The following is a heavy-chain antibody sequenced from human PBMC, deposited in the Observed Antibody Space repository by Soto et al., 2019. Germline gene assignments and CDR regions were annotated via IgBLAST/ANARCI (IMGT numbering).Heavy chain of an antibody. J-gene: IGHJ3*02. CDR3: ARANYYDSSGYSAIGAFDI. Sequence: GASVKVSCKASGYTFTSYGISWVRQAPGQGLEWKGRISAYNGNTNYAQKLQGRVTMTTNTSTSTAKKEQRNLKNDDTAVYYFARANYYDSSGYSAIGAFDIWGQGTMVTVSS. V-gene: IGHV1-18*01. D-gene: IGHD3-22*01. CDR1: GYTFTSYG. CDR2: ISAYNGNT.